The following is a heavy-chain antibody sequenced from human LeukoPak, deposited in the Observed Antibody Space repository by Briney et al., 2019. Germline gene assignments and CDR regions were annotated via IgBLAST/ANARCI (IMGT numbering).Heavy chain of an antibody. CDR3: ARRDSGSYYNENWFDP. Sequence: SETLSLTCAVYGGSFSGYYWSWIRQPPGKGLEWIGEINHSGSTYYNPSLKSRVTISVDTSKNQFSLKLSSVTAADTAVYYCARRDSGSYYNENWFDPWGQGTLVTVSS. J-gene: IGHJ5*02. D-gene: IGHD3-10*01. V-gene: IGHV4-34*09. CDR1: GGSFSGYY. CDR2: INHSGST.